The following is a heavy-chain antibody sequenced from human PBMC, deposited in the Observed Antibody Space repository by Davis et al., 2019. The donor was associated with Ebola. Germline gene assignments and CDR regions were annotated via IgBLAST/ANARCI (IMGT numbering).Heavy chain of an antibody. CDR1: GGSISSYY. V-gene: IGHV4-59*01. D-gene: IGHD2-21*01. CDR3: ARGMVVIANDAFDI. J-gene: IGHJ3*02. CDR2: IYYSGST. Sequence: GSLRLSCTVSGGSISSYYWSWIRQPPGKGLEWIGYIYYSGSTNYNPSLKSRVTISVDTSKNPFSLKLSSVTAADTAVYYCARGMVVIANDAFDIWGQGTMVTVSS.